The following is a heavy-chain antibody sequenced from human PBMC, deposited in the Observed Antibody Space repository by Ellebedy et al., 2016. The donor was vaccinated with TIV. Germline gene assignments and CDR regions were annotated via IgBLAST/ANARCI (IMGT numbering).Heavy chain of an antibody. CDR2: ISGSGGAT. D-gene: IGHD3-22*01. CDR1: GFTFSTYA. Sequence: GESLKISCAASGFTFSTYAMSWVRQAPGKGLEWVSAISGSGGATFYPDSVKGRFTISRDNSKNTLYLQLNSLRAEDTAIYYCAKLFSVLEPRNDYHASGSWDDAFDIWGQGTMVTVSS. CDR3: AKLFSVLEPRNDYHASGSWDDAFDI. V-gene: IGHV3-23*01. J-gene: IGHJ3*02.